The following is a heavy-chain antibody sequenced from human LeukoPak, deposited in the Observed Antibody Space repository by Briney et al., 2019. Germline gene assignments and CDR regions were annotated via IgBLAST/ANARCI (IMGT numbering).Heavy chain of an antibody. D-gene: IGHD5-12*01. CDR3: ARADWVGSGHAGFYSDY. J-gene: IGHJ4*02. CDR1: GFTYNTYY. V-gene: IGHV1-2*02. CDR2: IRLRDGGT. Sequence: GASVTVSCKASGFTYNTYYLYWMRHAPGQGLEWMGWIRLRDGGTIYAQRFQDRFIMTTDPSTNTASMELRSLTSDDTAVYFCARADWVGSGHAGFYSDYWGQGTLGTVSS.